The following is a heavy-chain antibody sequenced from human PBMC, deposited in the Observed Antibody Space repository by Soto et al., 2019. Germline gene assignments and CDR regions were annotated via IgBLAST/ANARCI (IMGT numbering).Heavy chain of an antibody. J-gene: IGHJ6*02. CDR1: GFTFSSYS. CDR3: ARAGAITMVRGYYGMDV. V-gene: IGHV3-21*01. D-gene: IGHD3-10*01. Sequence: GSLRLSCAASGFTFSSYSINLFRQSAFKWLEWVSSISSSSSYIYYADSVKGRFTISRDNAKNSLYLQMNSLRAEDTAVYYCARAGAITMVRGYYGMDVWGQGTTVTVSS. CDR2: ISSSSSYI.